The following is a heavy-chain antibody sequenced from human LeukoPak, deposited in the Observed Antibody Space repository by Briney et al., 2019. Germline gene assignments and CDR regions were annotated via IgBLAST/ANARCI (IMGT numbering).Heavy chain of an antibody. CDR1: GSTFTNYW. CDR3: AASTYGSGSYVGFDF. CDR2: IYPGDSDP. Sequence: GASLQISCEAAGSTFTNYWIGGGRALPGKGVGGMGIIYPGDSDPRYSPSFQVQVTISADKSISTAYLQWSSLKASDTAMYYCAASTYGSGSYVGFDFWGQGTLVTVSS. D-gene: IGHD3-10*01. J-gene: IGHJ4*02. V-gene: IGHV5-51*01.